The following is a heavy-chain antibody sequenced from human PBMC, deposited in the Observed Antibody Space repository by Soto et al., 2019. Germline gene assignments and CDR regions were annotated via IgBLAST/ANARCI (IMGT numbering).Heavy chain of an antibody. J-gene: IGHJ4*02. D-gene: IGHD5-18*01. CDR2: VNAGNDNT. CDR3: AREVPYGYSRFDY. V-gene: IGHV1-3*01. Sequence: QVHLVQSGAEVKKPGASVKVPCRISGNTFTNNVFLWVRQAPGQRLEWIGWVNAGNDNTKWSREFQGRLTLTKDTSATTAYMELSSLTPEDTAIYFCAREVPYGYSRFDYWGQGTLVTVSS. CDR1: GNTFTNNV.